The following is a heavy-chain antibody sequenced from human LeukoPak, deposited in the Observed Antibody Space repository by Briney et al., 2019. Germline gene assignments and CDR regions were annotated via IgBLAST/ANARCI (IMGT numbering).Heavy chain of an antibody. CDR3: AKLLELQTGTFDI. D-gene: IGHD3-3*01. Sequence: QPGGSLRLSCAASGFTFSSYAMSLVRQAPGKGLEWVSAISGSGGSTYYADSVKGRFTISRDNSKNTLYFQMNSLRAEDTAVYFCAKLLELQTGTFDIWGQGTMVTVSS. CDR2: ISGSGGST. J-gene: IGHJ3*02. CDR1: GFTFSSYA. V-gene: IGHV3-23*01.